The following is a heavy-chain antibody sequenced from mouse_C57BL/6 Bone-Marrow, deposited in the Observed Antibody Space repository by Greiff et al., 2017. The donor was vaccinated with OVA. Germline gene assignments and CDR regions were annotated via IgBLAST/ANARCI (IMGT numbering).Heavy chain of an antibody. CDR3: ARDVGWLLPYYFDY. CDR1: GFTFSSYA. V-gene: IGHV5-4*01. D-gene: IGHD2-3*01. J-gene: IGHJ2*01. Sequence: EVHLVESGGGLVKPGGSLKLSCAASGFTFSSYAMSWVRQTPEKRLEWVATISDGGSYTYYPDNVKGRFTISRDNAKNNLYLQMSHLKSEDTAMYYCARDVGWLLPYYFDYWGQGTTLTVSS. CDR2: ISDGGSYT.